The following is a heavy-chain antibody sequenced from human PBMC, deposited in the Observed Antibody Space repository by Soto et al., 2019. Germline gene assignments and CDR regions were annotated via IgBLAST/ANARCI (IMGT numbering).Heavy chain of an antibody. J-gene: IGHJ3*02. D-gene: IGHD1-1*01. CDR3: ARRHWNQFDALAI. Sequence: QVQLVQSGAEVKKPGASVKISCKASGYTFTTSTMHWVRQAPGQRLEWMGWINAVNGDTKYSQKLQGRVTITRDTSGNPVDMELRSLISEDTAVYYCARRHWNQFDALAIWGQGTMVTVSS. V-gene: IGHV1-3*01. CDR1: GYTFTTST. CDR2: INAVNGDT.